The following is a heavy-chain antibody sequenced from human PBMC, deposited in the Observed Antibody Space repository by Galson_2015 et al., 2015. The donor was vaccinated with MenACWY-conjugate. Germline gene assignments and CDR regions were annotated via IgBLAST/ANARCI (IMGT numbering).Heavy chain of an antibody. V-gene: IGHV3-7*03. D-gene: IGHD1-26*01. Sequence: SLRLSCAASGFTVSTYWMSWVRQAPGKGLEWVANINQDVSKKYYVDSVRGRFTISRDNAKNSLYLQMNSLRAEDTAVYYCARRRGLSGSYSWYFDLWGRSTLVTVSS. CDR3: ARRRGLSGSYSWYFDL. CDR1: GFTVSTYW. CDR2: INQDVSKK. J-gene: IGHJ2*01.